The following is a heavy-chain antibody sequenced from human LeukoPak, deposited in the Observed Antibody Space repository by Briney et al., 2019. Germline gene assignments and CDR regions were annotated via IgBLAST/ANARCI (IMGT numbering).Heavy chain of an antibody. Sequence: GGSLRHSCAASGFTFSSYGMHWVRQAPGEGLEWVAVIWYDGSNKYYADSVKGRFTISRDNSKNTLYLQMNSLRAEDTAVYYCAREVALGAFDIWGQGTMVTVSS. CDR3: AREVALGAFDI. CDR2: IWYDGSNK. V-gene: IGHV3-33*01. J-gene: IGHJ3*02. D-gene: IGHD3-16*01. CDR1: GFTFSSYG.